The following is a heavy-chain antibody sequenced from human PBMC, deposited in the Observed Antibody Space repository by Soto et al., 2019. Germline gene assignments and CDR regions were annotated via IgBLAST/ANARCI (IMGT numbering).Heavy chain of an antibody. Sequence: SETLSLTCTVYGGSISGYYWSWIRQPPGKGLEWIGYMYNTGSTVYNPSFKSRVTISVDRSKNQFSLNLTSVTAADTAVYYCARHRSSGWCVDFDYCGQGSLDIVSA. CDR3: ARHRSSGWCVDFDY. J-gene: IGHJ4*02. CDR2: MYNTGST. V-gene: IGHV4-59*08. CDR1: GGSISGYY. D-gene: IGHD6-19*01.